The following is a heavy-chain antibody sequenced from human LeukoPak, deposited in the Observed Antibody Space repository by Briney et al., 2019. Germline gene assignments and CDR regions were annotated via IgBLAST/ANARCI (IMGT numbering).Heavy chain of an antibody. CDR1: GFTFSGYA. CDR2: ISGSGGST. V-gene: IGHV3-23*01. J-gene: IGHJ5*02. Sequence: GGSLRLSCAASGFTFSGYAMSWVRQAPGKGLEWVSAISGSGGSTYYADSVKGRFTISRDNSKNTLYLQMNSLRAEDTAVYYCAKDPAEYSSTLGWFDPWGQGTLVTVSS. D-gene: IGHD6-13*01. CDR3: AKDPAEYSSTLGWFDP.